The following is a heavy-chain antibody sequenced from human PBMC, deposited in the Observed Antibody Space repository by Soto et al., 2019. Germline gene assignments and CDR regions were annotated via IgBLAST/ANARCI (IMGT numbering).Heavy chain of an antibody. CDR2: INHSGST. CDR1: SDSISSYY. CDR3: ARTFRGITIFGVVSYYYYYGMDV. Sequence: PSDTLSLPCTVSSDSISSYYWSWIRQPPGKGLEWIGEINHSGSTNYNPSLKSRVTISVDTSKNQFSLKLSSVTAADTAVYYCARTFRGITIFGVVSYYYYYGMDVWGQGTTVTVAS. J-gene: IGHJ6*02. D-gene: IGHD3-3*01. V-gene: IGHV4-34*01.